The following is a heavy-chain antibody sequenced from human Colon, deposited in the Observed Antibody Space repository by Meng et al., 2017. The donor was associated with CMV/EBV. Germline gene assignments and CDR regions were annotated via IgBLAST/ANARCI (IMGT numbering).Heavy chain of an antibody. D-gene: IGHD3-10*01. CDR1: GASITSYH. V-gene: IGHV4-4*07. CDR3: ARDSNLSGLAY. J-gene: IGHJ4*02. Sequence: QAQLPESGPGLVKPSATLSLTCTFSGASITSYHWSCLPQPAGKGLEWIGRVYISGNTNYNPSLKSRVTMSIDTSKNPLSLNIRSVTAADTAVYYCARDSNLSGLAYWGQGTLVTVSS. CDR2: VYISGNT.